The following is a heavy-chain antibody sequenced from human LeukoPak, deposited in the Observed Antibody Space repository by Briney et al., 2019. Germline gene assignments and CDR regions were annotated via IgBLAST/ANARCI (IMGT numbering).Heavy chain of an antibody. CDR3: VRVPPGTTIYAY. D-gene: IGHD1-14*01. V-gene: IGHV1-8*01. Sequence: ASVKVSCKASGYTFTSYHINWVRQATGQGLEWVGWMNPNNSDIGYAQKFQGRVTMTRNTSIGTAYMELSSLRSEDTAIYYCVRVPPGTTIYAYWGQGTLVTVS. CDR2: MNPNNSDI. J-gene: IGHJ4*02. CDR1: GYTFTSYH.